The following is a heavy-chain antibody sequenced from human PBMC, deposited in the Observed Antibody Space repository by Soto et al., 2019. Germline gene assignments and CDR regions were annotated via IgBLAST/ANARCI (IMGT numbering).Heavy chain of an antibody. CDR1: GFSISSGFY. CDR3: ARAFYGDSAAYYSGMDV. D-gene: IGHD4-17*01. J-gene: IGHJ6*02. CDR2: IYRSGST. V-gene: IGHV4-38-2*01. Sequence: LSLTCAVSGFSISSGFYWGWIRQPPGKGLEWIGNIYRSGSTYYNPSLKSRVTISVDTSKNQFSLKLSSVTAADTAVYYCARAFYGDSAAYYSGMDVWGQGTTVTVSS.